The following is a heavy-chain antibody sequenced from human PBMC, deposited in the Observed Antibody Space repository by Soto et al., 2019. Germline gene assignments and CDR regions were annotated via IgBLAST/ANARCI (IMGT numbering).Heavy chain of an antibody. CDR3: AREGSGYCSGGSCYLSNYGMDV. CDR1: GYTFTSYD. Sequence: ASVKVSCKASGYTFTSYDINWVRQATGQGFEWMGWMNPNSGNTGYAQKFQGRVTMTRDTSTSTVYMELSSLRSEDTAVYYCAREGSGYCSGGSCYLSNYGMDVWGQGTTVTVSS. V-gene: IGHV1-8*01. J-gene: IGHJ6*02. CDR2: MNPNSGNT. D-gene: IGHD2-15*01.